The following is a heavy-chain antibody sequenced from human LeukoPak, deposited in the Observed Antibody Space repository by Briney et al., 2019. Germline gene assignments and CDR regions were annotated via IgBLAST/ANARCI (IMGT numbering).Heavy chain of an antibody. J-gene: IGHJ6*03. V-gene: IGHV4-39*07. D-gene: IGHD2-8*01. CDR1: GGSISSSNYY. Sequence: SETLSLTCIVSGGSISSSNYYWGWIRQPPGKGLEWIGNVHYIGSTNYNPSLKSRVTISVDTSKNQFSLKLSSVTAADTAVYYCARVLLFDCTNGVCYYYYYMDVWGKGTTVTVSS. CDR2: VHYIGST. CDR3: ARVLLFDCTNGVCYYYYYMDV.